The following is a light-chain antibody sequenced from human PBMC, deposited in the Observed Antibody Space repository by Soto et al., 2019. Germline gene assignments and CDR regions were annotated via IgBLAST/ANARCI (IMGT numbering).Light chain of an antibody. V-gene: IGKV3-20*01. CDR1: QSVSSSY. CDR2: GAS. CDR3: QQYGRSPWT. Sequence: ETVLTQSPDTLSLSPGERATLSCRASQSVSSSYLAWYQQKPGQAPRLLIYGASSRATGIPDRFSGSGSGTDFSLTSSRLEPEDFAVYYCQQYGRSPWTFGQGTKVEIK. J-gene: IGKJ1*01.